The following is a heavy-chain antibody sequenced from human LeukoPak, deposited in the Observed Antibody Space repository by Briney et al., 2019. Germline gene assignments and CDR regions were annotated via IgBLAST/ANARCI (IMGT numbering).Heavy chain of an antibody. CDR3: ARQGFVVGDILTYD. V-gene: IGHV5-10-1*01. Sequence: GESLKISCKCSGYSFPSYLMSWVRQMPGKGLEWMGRIDPSDSYTNYSPSFQGHVTISADKSISTAYLQWSSLKASDTAMYYCARQGFVVGDILTYDWGQGTMVTVSS. CDR1: GYSFPSYL. D-gene: IGHD3-9*01. CDR2: IDPSDSYT. J-gene: IGHJ3*01.